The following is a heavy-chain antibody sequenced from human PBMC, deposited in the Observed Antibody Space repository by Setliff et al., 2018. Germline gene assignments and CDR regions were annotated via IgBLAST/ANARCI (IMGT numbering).Heavy chain of an antibody. D-gene: IGHD3-22*01. CDR3: ARLWISYESNTYFYPKYFDF. Sequence: SETLSLTCTVSGYSISSGYYWGWIRQPPGKGLEWIGSIYHSGSTYYNPSLKSRVAISVDTSENQFSLRLNSVTAADTAVYYCARLWISYESNTYFYPKYFDFWGQGTLVTVSS. J-gene: IGHJ4*02. CDR2: IYHSGST. CDR1: GYSISSGYY. V-gene: IGHV4-38-2*02.